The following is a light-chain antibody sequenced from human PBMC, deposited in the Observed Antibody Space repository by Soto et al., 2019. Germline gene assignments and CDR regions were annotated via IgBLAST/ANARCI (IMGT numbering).Light chain of an antibody. CDR1: SSDVGGYNY. CDR2: EVS. CDR3: SSYGGSNPVV. J-gene: IGLJ2*01. Sequence: QSALTQPLSASGSPGQSVTISCTGSSSDVGGYNYVSWYQQHPGKAPKLMIYEVSKRPSGVPDRLSGSKSGNTASLTVSGLQAEDEADYYCSSYGGSNPVVFGGGTKVTVL. V-gene: IGLV2-8*01.